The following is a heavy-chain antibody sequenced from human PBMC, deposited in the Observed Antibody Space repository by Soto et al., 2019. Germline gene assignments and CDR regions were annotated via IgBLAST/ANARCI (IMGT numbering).Heavy chain of an antibody. V-gene: IGHV3-48*03. CDR2: ISGSGRTI. Sequence: PGGSLRLSCEASGFTFSNYDMNWVRQAPGKGLEWVSYISGSGRTIYYADSVKGLFTISRDSAKKSLFLQMNSLRAQNTALYYGERGDDHSGYYYALDSWGQGTPVTVSS. D-gene: IGHD3-22*01. J-gene: IGHJ4*02. CDR1: GFTFSNYD. CDR3: ERGDDHSGYYYALDS.